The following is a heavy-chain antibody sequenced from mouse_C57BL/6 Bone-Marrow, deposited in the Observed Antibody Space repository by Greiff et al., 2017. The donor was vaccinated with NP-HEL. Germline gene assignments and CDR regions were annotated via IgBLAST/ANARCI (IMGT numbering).Heavy chain of an antibody. D-gene: IGHD4-1*01. CDR2: ISYSGST. V-gene: IGHV3-8*01. Sequence: EVKLLESGPGLAKPSQTLSLTCSVTGYSITSDYWNWIRKFPGNKLEYMGYISYSGSTYYNPSLKSRIAITRETSKNQYYLQLNSVTTEDTATSYCARSNWDKALTYYFDYWGQGTTLTVSS. CDR3: ARSNWDKALTYYFDY. CDR1: GYSITSDY. J-gene: IGHJ2*01.